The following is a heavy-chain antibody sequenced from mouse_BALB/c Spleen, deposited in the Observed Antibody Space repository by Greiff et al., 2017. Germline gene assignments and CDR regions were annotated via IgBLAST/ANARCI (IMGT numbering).Heavy chain of an antibody. D-gene: IGHD1-1*01. J-gene: IGHJ2*01. Sequence: VQRVESGPGLVQPSQSLSITCTVSGFSLTSYGVHWVRQSPGKGLEWLGVIWSGGSTDYNAAFISRLSISKDNSKSQVFFKMNSLQANDTAIYYCARSLLLLRYHFDYWGQGTTLTVSS. CDR3: ARSLLLLRYHFDY. CDR1: GFSLTSYG. V-gene: IGHV2-2*02. CDR2: IWSGGST.